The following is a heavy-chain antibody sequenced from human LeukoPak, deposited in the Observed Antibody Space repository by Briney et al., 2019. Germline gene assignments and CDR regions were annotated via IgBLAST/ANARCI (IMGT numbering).Heavy chain of an antibody. Sequence: GGSLRLSCAASGFTFSGYAMSWIRQAPGKGLEWVSGISGSGDSTYYADSVRGRFTISRDNSKNTLYLQMNSLRAEDTAVYYCAKVPVVAVAGNGYFHHWGQGTLVTVSS. D-gene: IGHD6-19*01. CDR1: GFTFSGYA. CDR3: AKVPVVAVAGNGYFHH. CDR2: ISGSGDST. J-gene: IGHJ1*01. V-gene: IGHV3-23*01.